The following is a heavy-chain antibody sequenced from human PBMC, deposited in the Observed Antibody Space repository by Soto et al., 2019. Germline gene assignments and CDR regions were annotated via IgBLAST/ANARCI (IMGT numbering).Heavy chain of an antibody. CDR3: ARMESFGSLNWFDP. D-gene: IGHD5-18*01. Sequence: ASVKVSCNASGYTFTNNDVSWVRQATGQGLEWMGWMNPGSGDTGYAQKFQGRVTMTRDISIATAYMELNSLTSEDTAIYYCARMESFGSLNWFDPWGQGTLVTVSS. CDR1: GYTFTNND. V-gene: IGHV1-8*02. J-gene: IGHJ5*02. CDR2: MNPGSGDT.